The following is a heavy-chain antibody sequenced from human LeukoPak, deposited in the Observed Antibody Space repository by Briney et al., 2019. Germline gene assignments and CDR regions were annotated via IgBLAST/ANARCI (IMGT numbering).Heavy chain of an antibody. CDR2: ISSSSSYI. V-gene: IGHV3-21*01. J-gene: IGHJ4*02. Sequence: PGGSLRLSCAASGFTFSSYWMNWVRQAPGKGLEWVSSISSSSSYIYYADSVKGRFTISRDNANNSLYLQMNSLRAEDTAVYYCARDRGEYCSSTSCPSPFDYWGQGTLVTVSS. D-gene: IGHD2-2*01. CDR1: GFTFSSYW. CDR3: ARDRGEYCSSTSCPSPFDY.